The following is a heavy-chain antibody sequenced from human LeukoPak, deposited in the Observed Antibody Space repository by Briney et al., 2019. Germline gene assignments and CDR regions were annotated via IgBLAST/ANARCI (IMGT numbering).Heavy chain of an antibody. D-gene: IGHD2-2*01. J-gene: IGHJ5*02. CDR1: GYTFISYG. CDR2: IFTYTGNT. Sequence: ASVKVSCKASGYTFISYGISWVRQAPGQGLEWMGWIFTYTGNTDNAQKFQDRVIMTTNTSTTTAYMELRSLRSDDTAVYYCVRERRYCSGTRCRGENWFDPWGQGTLVTVSS. CDR3: VRERRYCSGTRCRGENWFDP. V-gene: IGHV1-18*01.